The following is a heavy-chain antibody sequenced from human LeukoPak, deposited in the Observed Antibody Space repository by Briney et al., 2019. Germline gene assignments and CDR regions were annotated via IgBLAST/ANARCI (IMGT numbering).Heavy chain of an antibody. CDR3: AKGETYYYDSSGGY. Sequence: GGSLRLSCGASGFTFSSYAMHWVRQAPGKGLEWVAVISYDGSNKYYADSVKGRFTISRDNSKNTLYLQMNSLRAEDTAVYYCAKGETYYYDSSGGYRGQGTLVTVSS. CDR2: ISYDGSNK. V-gene: IGHV3-30-3*01. D-gene: IGHD3-22*01. J-gene: IGHJ4*02. CDR1: GFTFSSYA.